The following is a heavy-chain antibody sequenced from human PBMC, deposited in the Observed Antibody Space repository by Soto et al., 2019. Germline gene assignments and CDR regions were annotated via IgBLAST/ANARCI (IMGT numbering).Heavy chain of an antibody. V-gene: IGHV1-46*01. CDR2: INPSGGST. CDR1: GYTFTGYY. Sequence: ASVKVSCKASGYTFTGYYMHWVRQAPGQGLEWMGIINPSGGSTSYAQKFQGRVTMTRDTSTSTVYMELSSLRSEDTAVYYCAREGRYSYGQKTYGMDVWGQGTTVTVSS. D-gene: IGHD5-18*01. J-gene: IGHJ6*02. CDR3: AREGRYSYGQKTYGMDV.